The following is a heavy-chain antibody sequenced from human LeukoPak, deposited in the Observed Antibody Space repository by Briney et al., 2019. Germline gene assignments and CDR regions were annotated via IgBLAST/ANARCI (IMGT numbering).Heavy chain of an antibody. CDR1: GFTFSSYS. Sequence: GGSLRLSCAASGFTFSSYSMNWVRQAPGKGLEWVSSISSSSSYIYYADSVKGRFTISRDNAKNSLYLQMNSLRAEDTAVYYCARVGYCSSTSCYDRRGDYFDYWGQGTLVTVSS. CDR2: ISSSSSYI. D-gene: IGHD2-2*03. J-gene: IGHJ4*02. V-gene: IGHV3-21*04. CDR3: ARVGYCSSTSCYDRRGDYFDY.